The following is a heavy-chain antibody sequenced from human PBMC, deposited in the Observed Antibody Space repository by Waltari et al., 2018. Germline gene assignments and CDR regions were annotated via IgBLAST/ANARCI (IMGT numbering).Heavy chain of an antibody. CDR3: ARDGDSGYPTVFDY. CDR1: GFTFSSYS. Sequence: EVQLVESGGGLVKPGGSLRLSCAASGFTFSSYSMNWVRQAPGKGLEWVSSISSSSSYIYYADSVKGRFTISRDNAKNSLYLQMNSLRAEDTAVYYCARDGDSGYPTVFDYWGQGTLVTVSS. D-gene: IGHD5-12*01. J-gene: IGHJ4*02. V-gene: IGHV3-21*01. CDR2: ISSSSSYI.